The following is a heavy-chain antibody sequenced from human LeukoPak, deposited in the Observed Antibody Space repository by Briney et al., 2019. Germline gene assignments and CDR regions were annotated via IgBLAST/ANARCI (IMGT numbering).Heavy chain of an antibody. CDR3: AKDMEGSVADYFDY. CDR2: ISGAGDTT. J-gene: IGHJ4*02. Sequence: GGSLRLSCAASGFTFSSYAMSWVRQAPGKGLERVSHISGAGDTTYYADSVKGRFTISRDNSKNTLYLQMNSLRADDTAVYYCAKDMEGSVADYFDYWGQGTLVTVSS. CDR1: GFTFSSYA. V-gene: IGHV3-23*01. D-gene: IGHD3-10*01.